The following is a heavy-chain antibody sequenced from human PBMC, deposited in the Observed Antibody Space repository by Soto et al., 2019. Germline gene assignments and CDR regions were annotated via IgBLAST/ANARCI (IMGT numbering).Heavy chain of an antibody. CDR3: ARRPSTYYDFWSGYSHRSYYFDY. J-gene: IGHJ4*02. CDR1: GGSISSSSYY. Sequence: SETLSLTCTVSGGSISSSSYYWGWIRQPPGKGLEWIGSIYYSGSTYYNPSLKSRVTISVDTSKNQFSLKLSSVTAADTAMYYCARRPSTYYDFWSGYSHRSYYFDYWGQGTLVTVPQ. CDR2: IYYSGST. V-gene: IGHV4-39*01. D-gene: IGHD3-3*01.